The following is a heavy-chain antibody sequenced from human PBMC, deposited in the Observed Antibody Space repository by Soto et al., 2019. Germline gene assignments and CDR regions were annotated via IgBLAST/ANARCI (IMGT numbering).Heavy chain of an antibody. CDR3: ARDHPAVTIFGVVIHYYYGMDV. J-gene: IGHJ6*02. D-gene: IGHD3-3*01. CDR2: INSDGSST. V-gene: IGHV3-74*01. CDR1: GFTFSSYW. Sequence: GGSLRLSCAASGFTFSSYWMHWVRQAPGKWLVWVSRINSDGSSTSYADSVKGRFTISRDNAKNTLYLQMNSLRAEDTAVYYCARDHPAVTIFGVVIHYYYGMDVWGQGTTVTVSS.